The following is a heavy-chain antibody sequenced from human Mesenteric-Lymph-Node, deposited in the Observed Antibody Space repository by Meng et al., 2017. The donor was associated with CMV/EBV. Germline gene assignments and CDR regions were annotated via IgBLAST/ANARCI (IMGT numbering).Heavy chain of an antibody. V-gene: IGHV6-1*01. CDR3: ASSTWSRGWYGN. D-gene: IGHD6-19*01. CDR2: TYYRSKWYN. J-gene: IGHJ4*02. CDR1: GDSVSSNSAA. Sequence: SCAISGDSVSSNSAAWNWIRQSPSRGLEWLGRTYYRSKWYNDYAVSVKSRITINPDTSKNQFSLQLNSVTPEDTAVYYCASSTWSRGWYGNWGQGTLVTVSS.